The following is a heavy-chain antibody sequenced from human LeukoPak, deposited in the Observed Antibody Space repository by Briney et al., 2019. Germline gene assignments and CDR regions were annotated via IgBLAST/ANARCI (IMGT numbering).Heavy chain of an antibody. Sequence: GDSLRLSCAASGFTFTKYWMTWVRQAPGKGLEWVSANSGSGGSTYYADSVKGRFTISRDNSKNTLYLQMNSLRAEDTAVYYCAKAEYCGGDCYAVGFDYWGQGTLVTVSS. J-gene: IGHJ4*02. CDR1: GFTFTKYW. D-gene: IGHD2-21*02. CDR3: AKAEYCGGDCYAVGFDY. CDR2: NSGSGGST. V-gene: IGHV3-23*01.